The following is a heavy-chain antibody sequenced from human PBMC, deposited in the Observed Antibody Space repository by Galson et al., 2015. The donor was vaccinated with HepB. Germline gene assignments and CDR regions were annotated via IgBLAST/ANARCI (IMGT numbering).Heavy chain of an antibody. J-gene: IGHJ4*02. D-gene: IGHD6-13*01. Sequence: SLRLSCAASGFTFSSYSMNWVRQAPGKGLEWVSYISSSSSTIYYADSVKGRFTISRDNAKNSLYLQMNSLRAEDTAVYYCARAGPQQPMEYWGQGTLVTVSS. CDR1: GFTFSSYS. CDR2: ISSSSSTI. V-gene: IGHV3-48*01. CDR3: ARAGPQQPMEY.